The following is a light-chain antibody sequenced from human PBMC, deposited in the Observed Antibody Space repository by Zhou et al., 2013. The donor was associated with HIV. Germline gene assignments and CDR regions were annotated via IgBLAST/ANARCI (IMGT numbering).Light chain of an antibody. Sequence: DIQMTQSPSTLSASVGDRVTITCRASQSISTWLAWYQQKPGKAPKLLIYKASTLQRGVPSRFSGSGSGTEFTLTISSLQPDDFATYYCQQYETYPLTFGGGTKAEIK. CDR1: QSISTW. J-gene: IGKJ4*01. CDR2: KAS. CDR3: QQYETYPLT. V-gene: IGKV1-5*03.